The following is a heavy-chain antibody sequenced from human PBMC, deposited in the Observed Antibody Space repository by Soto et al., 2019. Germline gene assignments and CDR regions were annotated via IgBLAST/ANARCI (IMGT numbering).Heavy chain of an antibody. J-gene: IGHJ6*02. D-gene: IGHD5-12*01. CDR2: IKQDGSEK. V-gene: IGHV3-7*03. Sequence: EVQLVESGGGLVQPGGSLRLSCAASGFTFSSYWMSWVRQAPGKGLEWVANIKQDGSEKYYVDSVKGRFTISRDNAKNSLYLQMNSLRAEDTAVYYCAREQYSGYDSTYYYYGMDVWGQGTTVTVSS. CDR1: GFTFSSYW. CDR3: AREQYSGYDSTYYYYGMDV.